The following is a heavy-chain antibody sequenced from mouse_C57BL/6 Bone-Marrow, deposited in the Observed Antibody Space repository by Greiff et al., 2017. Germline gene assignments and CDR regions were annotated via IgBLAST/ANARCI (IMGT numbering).Heavy chain of an antibody. J-gene: IGHJ3*01. CDR3: TRHYGRSWFAY. CDR2: IDPETGGT. D-gene: IGHD1-1*01. V-gene: IGHV1-15*01. CDR1: GYTFTDYD. Sequence: VQLQQSGAELVRPGASVTLSCKASGYTFTDYDMHWVKQTPVHGLEWIGAIDPETGGTAYNQKFKGKAILTADKSSSTAYMKLRSLTSEDSAVYYCTRHYGRSWFAYGGQGTLGTVSA.